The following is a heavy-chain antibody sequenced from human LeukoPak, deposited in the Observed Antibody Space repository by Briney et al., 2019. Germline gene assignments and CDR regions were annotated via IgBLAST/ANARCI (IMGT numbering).Heavy chain of an antibody. V-gene: IGHV4-34*01. J-gene: IGHJ4*02. CDR2: INHSGST. Sequence: SETLSLTCAVYGGSFSGYYWSWTRQPPGKGLEWIGEINHSGSTNYNPSLKSRVTISVDTSKNQFSLQLSSVTAADTAVYYCARERYDFWSFDYWGQGTLVTFSS. D-gene: IGHD3-3*01. CDR3: ARERYDFWSFDY. CDR1: GGSFSGYY.